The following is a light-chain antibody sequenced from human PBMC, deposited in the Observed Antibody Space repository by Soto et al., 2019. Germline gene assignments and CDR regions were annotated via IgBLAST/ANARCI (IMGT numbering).Light chain of an antibody. J-gene: IGKJ3*01. V-gene: IGKV3-20*01. CDR3: QPYGSSFT. CDR2: GAS. CDR1: QSVSSNY. Sequence: EIVFTQSPGTLSLSPGERATLSCRASQSVSSNYLAWYKQKPGQAPRLLIYGASSRATGIPDRFSGSGSGTDFTLTISRLEPEDFAVYYCQPYGSSFTVGPGTKVEIK.